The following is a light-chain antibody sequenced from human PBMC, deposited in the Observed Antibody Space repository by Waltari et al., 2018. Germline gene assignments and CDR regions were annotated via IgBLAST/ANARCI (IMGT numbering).Light chain of an antibody. CDR1: SSNIGSNT. CDR2: SNN. Sequence: QSVLPQPPSASGTPGQRVTISFSGSSSNIGSNTVNWYQQLPGTAPKLLIYSNNQRPSGVPDRFSGSKSGTSASLAISGLQSEDEADYYCAAWDDSLNGWVFGAGTKLTVL. J-gene: IGLJ3*02. V-gene: IGLV1-44*01. CDR3: AAWDDSLNGWV.